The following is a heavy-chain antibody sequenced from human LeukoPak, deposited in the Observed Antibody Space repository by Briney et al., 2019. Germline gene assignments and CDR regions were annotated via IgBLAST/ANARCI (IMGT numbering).Heavy chain of an antibody. CDR1: GFSFSSYS. V-gene: IGHV3-21*01. Sequence: GGSLRLSCAASGFSFSSYSMNWVRQAPGKGLEWVSSISSSSSYIYYAGSVKGRFTISRDNAKNSLYLQMNSLRAEDTAVYYCASLGGATAVAGTGDERVFDYWGQGTLVTVSS. CDR3: ASLGGATAVAGTGDERVFDY. CDR2: ISSSSSYI. D-gene: IGHD6-19*01. J-gene: IGHJ4*02.